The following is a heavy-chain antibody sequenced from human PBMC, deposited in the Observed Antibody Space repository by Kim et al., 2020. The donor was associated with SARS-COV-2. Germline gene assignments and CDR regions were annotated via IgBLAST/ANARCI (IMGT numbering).Heavy chain of an antibody. Sequence: GGSLRLSCAASGFTFSDSGMHWVRQAPGKGLEWVSRISSNCSSTRYADSVKGRFTISRDNDKYTLYLQMQSLRAEDTAVYYCARAGLLGTASAGCELFD. J-gene: IGHJ5*01. CDR3: ARAGLLGTASAGCELFD. CDR2: ISSNCSST. V-gene: IGHV3-74*01. D-gene: IGHD1-1*01. CDR1: GFTFSDSG.